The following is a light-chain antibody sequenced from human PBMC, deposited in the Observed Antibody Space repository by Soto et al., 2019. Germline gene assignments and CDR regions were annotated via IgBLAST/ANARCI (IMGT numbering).Light chain of an antibody. CDR2: RNN. V-gene: IGLV1-47*01. CDR3: AAWDDSLSGLYV. Sequence: QAVVTQPPSASGTPGQRVTIACSGSSSNIGSNYVYWYQQLPGTAPKLLIYRNNQRPSGVPDRFSGSKSGTSASLAISGLRSEDEAEYYCAAWDDSLSGLYVFGTGTKLTVL. J-gene: IGLJ1*01. CDR1: SSNIGSNY.